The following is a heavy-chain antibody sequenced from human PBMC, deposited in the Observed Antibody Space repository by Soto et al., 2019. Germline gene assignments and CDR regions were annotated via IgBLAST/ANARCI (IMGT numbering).Heavy chain of an antibody. D-gene: IGHD2-2*03. CDR1: GGTFSSYA. J-gene: IGHJ6*02. Sequence: SVKVSCKASGGTFSSYAISWVRQAPGQGLEWMGGIIHIFGTANYAQKFQGRVTITADESTSTAYMELSSLRSEDTAVYYCASYTLPPIGYCSSTSCPVPPLYYGMDVWGQGTTVTVSS. CDR2: IIHIFGTA. CDR3: ASYTLPPIGYCSSTSCPVPPLYYGMDV. V-gene: IGHV1-69*13.